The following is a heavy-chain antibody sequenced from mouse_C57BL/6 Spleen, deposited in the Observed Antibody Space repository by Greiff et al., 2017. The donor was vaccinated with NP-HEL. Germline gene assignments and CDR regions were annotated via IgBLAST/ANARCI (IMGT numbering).Heavy chain of an antibody. Sequence: QVQLKESGPELVKPGASVKISCKASGYAFSSSWMNWVKQRPGKGLEWIGRIYPGDGDTNYNGKFKGKATLTADKSSSTAYMQLSSLTSEDSAVYFCARNGDYVGAMDYWGQGTSVTVSS. CDR2: IYPGDGDT. CDR1: GYAFSSSW. CDR3: ARNGDYVGAMDY. V-gene: IGHV1-82*01. D-gene: IGHD2-13*01. J-gene: IGHJ4*01.